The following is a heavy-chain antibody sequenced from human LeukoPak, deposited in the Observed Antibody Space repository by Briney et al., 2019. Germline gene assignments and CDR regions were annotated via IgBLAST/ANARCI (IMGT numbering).Heavy chain of an antibody. CDR2: IYGGDSET. CDR1: GYSFSTYW. V-gene: IGHV5-51*01. Sequence: GDSLKISCKGSGYSFSTYWIGWVRQMPGKGLEWMGIIYGGDSETKYSPSFQGQVTISVDKSISTAYLQWSSLEASDTAIYYCARHDGYYYESSGYFVWGQGTLVTVAS. CDR3: ARHDGYYYESSGYFV. D-gene: IGHD3-22*01. J-gene: IGHJ4*02.